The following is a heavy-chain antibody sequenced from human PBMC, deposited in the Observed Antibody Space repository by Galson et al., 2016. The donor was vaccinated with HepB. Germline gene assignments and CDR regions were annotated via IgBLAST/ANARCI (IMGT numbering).Heavy chain of an antibody. Sequence: SLRLSCAASGFTFRSYAMSWVRQAPGKGLEWVSVISGNGGSTKYADSEKGRFTISRDNSKNTLYLQMNSLRAEDTAVYYCARVSLRFLEWLRRLTTLEFDYWGQGTLVTVSS. J-gene: IGHJ4*02. CDR3: ARVSLRFLEWLRRLTTLEFDY. CDR1: GFTFRSYA. D-gene: IGHD3-3*01. CDR2: ISGNGGST. V-gene: IGHV3-23*01.